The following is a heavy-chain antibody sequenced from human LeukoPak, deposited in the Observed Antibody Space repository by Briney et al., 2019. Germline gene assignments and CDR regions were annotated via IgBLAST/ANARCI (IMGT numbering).Heavy chain of an antibody. CDR1: GFTFSRYW. J-gene: IGHJ6*03. V-gene: IGHV3-7*01. D-gene: IGHD2-15*01. CDR2: IKEDAGEI. CDR3: GRSRRINASLYYYMDV. Sequence: GGSLRLSCAASGFTFSRYWMSWVRQVPGKGLEWVANIKEDAGEIYYVDSVKGRFTISRDNAKNSLYLQMDSLRAEDTAVYYCGRSRRINASLYYYMDVWGKGTTVTVSS.